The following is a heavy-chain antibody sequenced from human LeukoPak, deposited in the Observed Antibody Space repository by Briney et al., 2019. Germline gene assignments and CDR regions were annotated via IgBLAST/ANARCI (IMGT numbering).Heavy chain of an antibody. D-gene: IGHD3-3*01. J-gene: IGHJ4*02. CDR2: VCYSGNT. CDR1: VGSISGYY. V-gene: IGHV4-59*13. CDR3: ARAGRFTSGRSYCFDN. Sequence: SQSLSLTRSVSVGSISGYYWSWMREPPGKGLEWIAYVCYSGNTNYTPSLKNRGSISVDTSKNRCSLQLRSVTAANTAFYYGARAGRFTSGRSYCFDNWGQGTLVAVSS.